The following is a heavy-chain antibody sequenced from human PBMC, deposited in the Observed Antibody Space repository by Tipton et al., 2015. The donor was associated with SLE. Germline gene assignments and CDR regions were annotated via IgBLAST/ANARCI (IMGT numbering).Heavy chain of an antibody. J-gene: IGHJ4*02. CDR3: ARRFRDSYYFDY. CDR2: ISYSGRS. CDR1: GVSISDHS. Sequence: TLSFTCTVSGVSISDHSWGWIRQPPGKGLEWIGYISYSGRSNYNPSLKSQVTISLDTSKNQVSLKVSSVTAADTAVYYCARRFRDSYYFDYWGQGTLVTVSS. V-gene: IGHV4-59*08.